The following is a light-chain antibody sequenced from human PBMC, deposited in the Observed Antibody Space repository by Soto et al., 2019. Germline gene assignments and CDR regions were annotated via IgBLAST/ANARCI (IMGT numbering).Light chain of an antibody. CDR1: QSISSW. CDR2: KAS. J-gene: IGKJ3*01. V-gene: IGKV1-5*03. Sequence: IQMTQSPSTLSASVGERVTITCRASQSISSWLAWYQQKPGKAPKLLIYKASTLKSGVPSRFSGSGSGTEFTLTISSLQPDDFAPYYCQHYNSYSEAFGPGGIVDIK. CDR3: QHYNSYSEA.